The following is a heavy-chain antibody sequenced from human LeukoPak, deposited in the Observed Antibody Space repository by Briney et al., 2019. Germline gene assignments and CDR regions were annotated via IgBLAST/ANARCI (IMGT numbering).Heavy chain of an antibody. V-gene: IGHV3-7*01. D-gene: IGHD4-17*01. Sequence: AGGSLRLSCAASGFTFSSYWMSWVRQAPGKGLEWVANIKQDGSEKYYVDSVKGRFTISRDNAKNSLYLQMNSLRAEDTAVYYCARGRMQPTVTPYYFDYWGQGTLVTVSS. J-gene: IGHJ4*02. CDR1: GFTFSSYW. CDR2: IKQDGSEK. CDR3: ARGRMQPTVTPYYFDY.